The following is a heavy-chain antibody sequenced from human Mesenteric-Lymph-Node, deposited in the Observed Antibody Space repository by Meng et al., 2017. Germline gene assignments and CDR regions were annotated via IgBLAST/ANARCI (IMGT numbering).Heavy chain of an antibody. Sequence: ASVKVSCKASGYTFTSYYMHWVRQAPGQGLEWMGIINPSGGSTSYAQKFQGRVTMTRDTSTSTVYMELSSLRSEDTAVYYCARDNGAIYSSSWYPEGHAFDIWGQGTMVTVSS. J-gene: IGHJ3*02. D-gene: IGHD6-13*01. CDR1: GYTFTSYY. CDR3: ARDNGAIYSSSWYPEGHAFDI. CDR2: INPSGGST. V-gene: IGHV1-46*01.